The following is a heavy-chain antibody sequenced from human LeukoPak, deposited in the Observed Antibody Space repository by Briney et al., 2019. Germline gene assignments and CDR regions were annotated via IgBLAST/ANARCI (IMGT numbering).Heavy chain of an antibody. CDR2: IFHSGST. Sequence: SETLSLTCAVSGDSFSGSNLWSWVRQPPGEGLEWIGEIFHSGSTNYNPSLKSRVTISVDTSKNQFSLKLSSVTAADTAVYYCARGKYFYDSRPVAGWYFDYWGQGTLVTVSS. CDR3: ARGKYFYDSRPVAGWYFDY. V-gene: IGHV4-4*02. D-gene: IGHD3-22*01. J-gene: IGHJ4*02. CDR1: GDSFSGSNL.